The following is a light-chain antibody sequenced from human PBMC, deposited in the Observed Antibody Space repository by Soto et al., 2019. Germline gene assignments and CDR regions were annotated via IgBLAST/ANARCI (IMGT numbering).Light chain of an antibody. CDR1: QSVSSSY. CDR3: QRYGSSPGLT. V-gene: IGKV3-20*01. Sequence: EIVLTQSPGTLSLSPGERATLSCRASQSVSSSYLAGYQQKPGQAPRLLINGASRRPTGITDRFSGSGSGTDFTLTISRLEPEEFAVYYCQRYGSSPGLTFGGRTKVEIK. J-gene: IGKJ4*01. CDR2: GAS.